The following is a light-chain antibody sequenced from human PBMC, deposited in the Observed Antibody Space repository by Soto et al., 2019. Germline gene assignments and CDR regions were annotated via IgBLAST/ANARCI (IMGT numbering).Light chain of an antibody. CDR3: QQYNDWPPIT. V-gene: IGKV3-15*01. J-gene: IGKJ5*01. Sequence: EIVMTQSPATLSESPGETAIFSCRASQSVRSNLAWYQQKPGQAPRLLIYSASTRATGIAARFSGSGSGTDFTLTIRSLQSEDSAVYYCQQYNDWPPITFGQGTRLEIK. CDR2: SAS. CDR1: QSVRSN.